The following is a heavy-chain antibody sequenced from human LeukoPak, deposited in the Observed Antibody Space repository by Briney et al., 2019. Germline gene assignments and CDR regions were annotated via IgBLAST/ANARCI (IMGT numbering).Heavy chain of an antibody. CDR2: IKRDGSEK. D-gene: IGHD2-2*02. Sequence: GGSLRLSCAASGFTFSSYWMSWVRQAPGKGLEWVANIKRDGSEKYYVDSVKGRFTISRDNAKNSLYLQMNSLRAEDTAVYYCARVGCSSTSCYTEYFDYWGQGTLVTVSS. CDR3: ARVGCSSTSCYTEYFDY. V-gene: IGHV3-7*01. J-gene: IGHJ4*02. CDR1: GFTFSSYW.